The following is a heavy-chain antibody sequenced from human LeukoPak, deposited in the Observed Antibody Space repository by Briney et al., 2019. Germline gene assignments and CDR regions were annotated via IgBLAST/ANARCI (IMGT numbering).Heavy chain of an antibody. V-gene: IGHV3-23*01. Sequence: GGSLRLSCAASGFTFSSHAMSWVRQAPGKGLEWVSSISGGGGSTYYTDSVKGRFTISRDNSKNTLYLQMNSLRAEDTAVYYSVLSLAADDYFDYWGQGTLVTVSS. J-gene: IGHJ4*02. CDR3: VLSLAADDYFDY. D-gene: IGHD6-13*01. CDR2: ISGGGGST. CDR1: GFTFSSHA.